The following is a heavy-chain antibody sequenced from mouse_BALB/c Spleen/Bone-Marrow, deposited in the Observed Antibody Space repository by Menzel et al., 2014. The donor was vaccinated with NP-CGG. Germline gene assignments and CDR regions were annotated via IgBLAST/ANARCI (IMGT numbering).Heavy chain of an antibody. Sequence: VQLQQSGPELVKPGASVKMSCKASGYTYTDYVISWVKQRTGQGLERIGETDPGRGSSFYNEKFKAKATLTADKSANTAYVQLSSLTSEDSAVYFCARDGNYAVLDYWGQGTSVTVSS. J-gene: IGHJ4*01. CDR2: TDPGRGSS. D-gene: IGHD2-1*01. CDR3: ARDGNYAVLDY. CDR1: GYTYTDYV. V-gene: IGHV1-77*01.